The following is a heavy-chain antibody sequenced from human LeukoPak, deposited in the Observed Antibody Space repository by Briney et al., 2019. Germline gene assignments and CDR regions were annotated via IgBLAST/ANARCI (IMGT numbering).Heavy chain of an antibody. CDR1: GGSISSSSYY. Sequence: SETLSLTCTVSGGSISSSSYYWGWIRQPPGKGLEWIGSIYYSGSTYYNPSLKSRVTISVDTSKNQFSLKLSSVTAADTAVYYCARGRDCSSTSCHEMNGDAFDIWGQGTMVTVSS. J-gene: IGHJ3*02. V-gene: IGHV4-39*07. CDR3: ARGRDCSSTSCHEMNGDAFDI. CDR2: IYYSGST. D-gene: IGHD2-2*01.